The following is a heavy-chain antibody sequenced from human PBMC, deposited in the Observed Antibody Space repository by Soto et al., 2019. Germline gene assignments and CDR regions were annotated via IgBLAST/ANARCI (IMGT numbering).Heavy chain of an antibody. CDR1: GFTVSSNY. D-gene: IGHD7-27*01. J-gene: IGHJ3*02. CDR2: IYSGGST. V-gene: IGHV3-66*02. Sequence: GGSLRLSCAASGFTVSSNYMSWVRQAPGKGLEWVSVIYSGGSTYYEDSVKGRFTISRDNSKNTLYLHMNSLRAEDTAVYYCARASLNESWGSAFDIWGQGTMVTVSS. CDR3: ARASLNESWGSAFDI.